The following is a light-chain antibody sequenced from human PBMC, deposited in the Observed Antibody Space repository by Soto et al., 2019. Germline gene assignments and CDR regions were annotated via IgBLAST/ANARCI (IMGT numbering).Light chain of an antibody. J-gene: IGKJ1*01. Sequence: IVLTQSPGTLSLSPGERATLFCRASQSVSNNYLAWYQQKPGQAPRLLIYGASNRATGIPDRFSGSGSGTDFTLTISRLEPEDFAVYYCQQYGSSGTFGQGTKVEIK. CDR3: QQYGSSGT. V-gene: IGKV3-20*01. CDR1: QSVSNNY. CDR2: GAS.